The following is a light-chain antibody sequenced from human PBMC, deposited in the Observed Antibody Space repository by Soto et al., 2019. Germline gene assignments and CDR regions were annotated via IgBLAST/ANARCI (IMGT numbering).Light chain of an antibody. V-gene: IGKV1-5*03. CDR3: QQYNSYPLT. Sequence: MTQSPATVSVSPGEGVTLSCRASQSISNWLAWYQQKPGKAPKLLIYKASSLESGVPSRFSGSGSGTEFTLTISSLQPDDFATYYCQQYNSYPLTFGGGTKVEIK. CDR2: KAS. J-gene: IGKJ4*01. CDR1: QSISNW.